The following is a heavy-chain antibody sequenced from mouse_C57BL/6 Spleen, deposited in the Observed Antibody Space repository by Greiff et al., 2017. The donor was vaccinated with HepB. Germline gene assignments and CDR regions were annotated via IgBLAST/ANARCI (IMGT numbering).Heavy chain of an antibody. D-gene: IGHD1-1*01. CDR3: ARNSPDYGSSYFDY. CDR1: GFSLTSYG. V-gene: IGHV2-2*01. Sequence: VMLVESGPGLVQPSQSLSITCTVSGFSLTSYGVHWVRQSPGKGLEWLGVIWSGGSTDYNAAFISRLSISKDNSKSQVFFKMNSLQADDTAIYYCARNSPDYGSSYFDYWGQGTTLTVSS. J-gene: IGHJ2*01. CDR2: IWSGGST.